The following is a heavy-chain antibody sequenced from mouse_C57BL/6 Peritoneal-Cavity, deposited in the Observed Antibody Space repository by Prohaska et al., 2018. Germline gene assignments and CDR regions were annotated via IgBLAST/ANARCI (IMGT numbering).Heavy chain of an antibody. CDR3: MRYGSYWYFDV. Sequence: EVQLLETGGGLVQPGGSRGLSCEGSGFTFSGFWMSWVRQTPWKTLEWIGDINSDGSAINYAPSIKDRFTIFRDNDKSTLYLQMSNVRSEDTATYFCMRYGSYWYFDVWGTGTTVTVSS. J-gene: IGHJ1*03. CDR1: GFTFSGFW. CDR2: INSDGSAI. V-gene: IGHV11-2*01. D-gene: IGHD1-1*01.